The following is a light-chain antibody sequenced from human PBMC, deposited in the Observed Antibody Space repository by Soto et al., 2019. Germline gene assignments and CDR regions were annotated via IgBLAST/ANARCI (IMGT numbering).Light chain of an antibody. V-gene: IGKV1-5*01. Sequence: DIQMTQSPSTLSASVGDRVTITCRASQIISRWLAWYQQKPGKAPQLLIYDASTLASGVPSRFSGSGSGTEFTLTISSLQPDDFATYYCQQYNSYLWTVGQGTKVEIK. J-gene: IGKJ1*01. CDR3: QQYNSYLWT. CDR2: DAS. CDR1: QIISRW.